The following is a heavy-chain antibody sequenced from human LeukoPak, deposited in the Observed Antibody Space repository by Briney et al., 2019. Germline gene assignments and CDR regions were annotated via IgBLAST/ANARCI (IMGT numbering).Heavy chain of an antibody. Sequence: ASVKVSCKASGGTFSSYAISWVRQAPGQGLEWMGRIIPIFGTANYAQKFQGRVTITTDESTSTAYMELSSLRSEDTAVYYCARNGDYDFWSGYYTDYYYYMDVWGKGTTVTVSS. D-gene: IGHD3-3*01. CDR3: ARNGDYDFWSGYYTDYYYYMDV. CDR2: IIPIFGTA. CDR1: GGTFSSYA. J-gene: IGHJ6*03. V-gene: IGHV1-69*05.